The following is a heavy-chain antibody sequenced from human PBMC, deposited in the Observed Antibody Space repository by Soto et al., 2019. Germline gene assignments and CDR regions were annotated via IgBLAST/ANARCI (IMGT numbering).Heavy chain of an antibody. CDR1: GFSFRNYG. J-gene: IGHJ4*02. Sequence: LRLSCVASGFSFRNYGMNCVRQAPGKGLEWVSGIAGSGYSTYYADSVRGRFTISRDNSKNTLYLEMNSLRADDTALYYCAKEGGYCSGGSCATYHFDYWGQGTLVTVSS. D-gene: IGHD2-15*01. V-gene: IGHV3-23*01. CDR3: AKEGGYCSGGSCATYHFDY. CDR2: IAGSGYST.